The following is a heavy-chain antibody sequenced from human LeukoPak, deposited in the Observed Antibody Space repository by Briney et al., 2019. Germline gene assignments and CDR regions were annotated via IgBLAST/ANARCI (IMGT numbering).Heavy chain of an antibody. Sequence: GGSLRLSCAASGFTFSIYWVHWVRQAPGKGLVWVAVISYDGGNKYYGDSVKGRFTISRDNSKNTLYLQMNSLRTGDTAVYYCAKERAPGWFDPWGQGTLVTVSS. CDR2: ISYDGGNK. V-gene: IGHV3-30*18. D-gene: IGHD3-10*01. CDR1: GFTFSIYW. CDR3: AKERAPGWFDP. J-gene: IGHJ5*02.